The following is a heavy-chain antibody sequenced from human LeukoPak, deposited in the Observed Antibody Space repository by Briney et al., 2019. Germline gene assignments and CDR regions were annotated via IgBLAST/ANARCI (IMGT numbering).Heavy chain of an antibody. Sequence: GGSLRLSCAVSGLTFSSYSMNWVRQAPGKGLEWVSSISSSSSYIYYADSVKGRFTISRDNAKNSLYLQMNSLRAEDTAVYYCARALASGSSAFDYWGQGTLVTVSS. CDR3: ARALASGSSAFDY. J-gene: IGHJ4*02. D-gene: IGHD1-26*01. V-gene: IGHV3-21*01. CDR2: ISSSSSYI. CDR1: GLTFSSYS.